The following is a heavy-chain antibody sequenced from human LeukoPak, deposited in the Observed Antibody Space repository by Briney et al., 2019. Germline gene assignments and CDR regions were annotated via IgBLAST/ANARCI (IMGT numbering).Heavy chain of an antibody. J-gene: IGHJ4*02. Sequence: GGSLRLSCAASGFTFSSIAMSWVRQAPDKGLEWVSTISGSGGGTYYADSVKGRFTISRDDSKNTLYLQMNSLRADDTAVYYCAKHLGRYRNNFFDYWGQGNLVTVSS. D-gene: IGHD1-26*01. CDR1: GFTFSSIA. V-gene: IGHV3-23*01. CDR3: AKHLGRYRNNFFDY. CDR2: ISGSGGGT.